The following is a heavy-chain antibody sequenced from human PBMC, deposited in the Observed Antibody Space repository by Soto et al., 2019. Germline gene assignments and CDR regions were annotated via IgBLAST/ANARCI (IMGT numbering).Heavy chain of an antibody. J-gene: IGHJ4*02. CDR1: GAAITRSAYF. V-gene: IGHV4-31*03. CDR2: IDYSGTT. Sequence: QVQLQESGPGLVKPSQTLSLTCTVSGAAITRSAYFWSWIRQPPGKGLEWIGYIDYSGTTYHKSSLKSRVSISLDTSNKQSSLRLSSVTAADTAVYYCARGFDYPYYFDSWGQGTLVTVSS. CDR3: ARGFDYPYYFDS. D-gene: IGHD3-9*01.